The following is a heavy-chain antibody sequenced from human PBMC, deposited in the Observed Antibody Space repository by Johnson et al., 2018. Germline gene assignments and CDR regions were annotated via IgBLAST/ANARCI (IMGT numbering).Heavy chain of an antibody. V-gene: IGHV3-23*04. CDR2: ITGTGGST. CDR3: AKVYYYDSVVYSRAFDI. CDR1: GFTFSSFA. J-gene: IGHJ3*02. D-gene: IGHD3-10*01. Sequence: EVQLVESGGGLVQXGGSLRLXCAASGFTFSSFAMSWVRLAPGKGLEWVSTITGTGGSTYFADSVQGRFSISRDNSKNTMYLQMNNVGDGDTAIYYCAKVYYYDSVVYSRAFDIWGQGTMVTVSS.